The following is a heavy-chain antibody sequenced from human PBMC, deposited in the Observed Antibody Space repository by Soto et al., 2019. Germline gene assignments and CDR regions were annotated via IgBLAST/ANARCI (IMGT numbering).Heavy chain of an antibody. CDR2: IYPSDSDT. Sequence: PXESLTISCKGSGYTFTTNWIAWVRQMPGKGLERMGIIYPSDSDTRYSPSFEGQVTISVDKSISTAYLQWSSLKASDTATYYCARGSGYHNFWGQGTLVTVSS. CDR3: ARGSGYHNF. J-gene: IGHJ4*02. CDR1: GYTFTTNW. D-gene: IGHD5-12*01. V-gene: IGHV5-51*01.